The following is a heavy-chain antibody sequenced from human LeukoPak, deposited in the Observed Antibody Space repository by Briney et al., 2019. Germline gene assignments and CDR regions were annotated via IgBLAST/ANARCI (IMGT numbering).Heavy chain of an antibody. V-gene: IGHV3-30*03. CDR1: GFAFRSYG. CDR2: ISYDETRK. Sequence: GGSLRLSCIASGFAFRSYGMHWVRQAPGKGLEWVAVISYDETRKYYVDSVKGRFTISRDNSKNTLYLQMNSLRAEDTAVYYCARGGVNTMLRGVIRYYYMDVWGKGTTVTISS. CDR3: ARGGVNTMLRGVIRYYYMDV. D-gene: IGHD3-10*01. J-gene: IGHJ6*03.